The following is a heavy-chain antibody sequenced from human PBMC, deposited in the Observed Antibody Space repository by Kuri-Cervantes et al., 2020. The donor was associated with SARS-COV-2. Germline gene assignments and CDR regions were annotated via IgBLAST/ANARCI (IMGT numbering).Heavy chain of an antibody. Sequence: GGSLRLSCAASGFTFSNAWMSWVRQAPGKGLEWVGRIKSKTDGGTTDYAAPVKGRFTISRDDSKNTLYLQMNSLKTEDTAVYYCGSPRGYSYGYISFGAIDYWGQGTLVTVSS. J-gene: IGHJ4*02. D-gene: IGHD5-18*01. CDR1: GFTFSNAW. V-gene: IGHV3-15*01. CDR3: GSPRGYSYGYISFGAIDY. CDR2: IKSKTDGGTT.